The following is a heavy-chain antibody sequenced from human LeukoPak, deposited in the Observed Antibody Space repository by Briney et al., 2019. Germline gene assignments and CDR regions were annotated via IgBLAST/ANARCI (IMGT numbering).Heavy chain of an antibody. CDR2: INGNGGST. CDR3: AIDVLLRLRGGNSAFDY. D-gene: IGHD4-23*01. CDR1: GFTFDDYG. Sequence: GGSLRLSCAASGFTFDDYGMSWVRQAPGKGLEWVSGINGNGGSTGYADSVKGRFTISRDNAKNSLYLQMNSLRAEDTALYYCAIDVLLRLRGGNSAFDYWGKGTRVTVSS. V-gene: IGHV3-20*04. J-gene: IGHJ4*02.